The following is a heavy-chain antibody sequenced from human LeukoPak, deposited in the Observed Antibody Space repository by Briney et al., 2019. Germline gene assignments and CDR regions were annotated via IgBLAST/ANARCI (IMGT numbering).Heavy chain of an antibody. CDR2: INSDESTT. J-gene: IGHJ5*02. D-gene: IGHD4-17*01. CDR1: GFTFSSYS. CDR3: ARARDYGDYVNWFDP. V-gene: IGHV3-74*01. Sequence: GGSLRLSCAASGFTFSSYSMNWVRQTPGKGLVWVSRINSDESTTSYADSVKGRFTISRDNAKNTLYLQMSSLRAEDTAVYYCARARDYGDYVNWFDPWGQGTLVTVSS.